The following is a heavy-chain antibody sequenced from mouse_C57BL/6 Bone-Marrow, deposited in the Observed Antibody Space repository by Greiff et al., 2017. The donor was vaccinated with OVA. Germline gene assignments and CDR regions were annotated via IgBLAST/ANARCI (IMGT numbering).Heavy chain of an antibody. V-gene: IGHV1-22*01. D-gene: IGHD2-4*01. CDR2: INPNNGGT. J-gene: IGHJ2*01. CDR3: AIYYDYDVGGY. Sequence: EVQLQQSGPELVKPGASVKMSCKASGYTFTDYNMHWVKQSHGKSLEWIGYINPNNGGTSYNQKFKGKATLTVNKSSSTAYMELRSLTSEDSAVYYYAIYYDYDVGGYWGQGTTLTVSS. CDR1: GYTFTDYN.